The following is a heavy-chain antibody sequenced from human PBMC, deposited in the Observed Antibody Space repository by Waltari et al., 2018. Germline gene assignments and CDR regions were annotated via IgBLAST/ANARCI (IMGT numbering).Heavy chain of an antibody. CDR2: INMEASTT. CDR1: GYTFTFYY. D-gene: IGHD1-26*01. V-gene: IGHV1-46*01. Sequence: VQLVQSGAEVKRPGASVKVSCEASGYTFTFYYIHWVRQAPGQGLEWMGMINMEASTTTYAPRYRGRVTRSRGTSTCTVYMGLNSLSPGGATVYYCAREGLGATKGCDNWAQGPLVTVSS. J-gene: IGHJ4*02. CDR3: AREGLGATKGCDN.